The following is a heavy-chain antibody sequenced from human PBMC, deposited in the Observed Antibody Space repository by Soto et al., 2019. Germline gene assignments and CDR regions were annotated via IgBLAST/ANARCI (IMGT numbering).Heavy chain of an antibody. CDR3: ARDWTRGVGDH. J-gene: IGHJ4*02. Sequence: QVQVVQSGAEVKKPGASVKVSCKASGYTFTSYGISWVRQAPGQGLEWMGWISAYNGNTKYAQKLQGRVTMTTDTSTSKADMELRRLRSDDTAVYDGARDWTRGVGDHWGQGAMVTVSS. D-gene: IGHD3-10*01. CDR2: ISAYNGNT. CDR1: GYTFTSYG. V-gene: IGHV1-18*01.